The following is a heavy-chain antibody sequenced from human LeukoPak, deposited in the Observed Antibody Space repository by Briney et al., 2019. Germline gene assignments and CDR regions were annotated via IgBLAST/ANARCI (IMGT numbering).Heavy chain of an antibody. CDR3: AKDPGKHPTILFFYY. Sequence: GGSLRLSCAASGFTFSSYGMHWVRQAPGKGLEWVAFIRYDGSNKYYADSVKGRFTISRDNSKNTLYLQMNSLRAEDTAVYYCAKDPGKHPTILFFYYCGQESLVTVSS. CDR2: IRYDGSNK. CDR1: GFTFSSYG. D-gene: IGHD1-26*01. J-gene: IGHJ4*02. V-gene: IGHV3-30*02.